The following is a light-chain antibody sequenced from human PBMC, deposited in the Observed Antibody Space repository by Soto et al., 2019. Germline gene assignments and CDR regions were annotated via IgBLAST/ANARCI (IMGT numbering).Light chain of an antibody. CDR2: EVS. Sequence: QSALTQPASVSGSPGQSITISCTGTSSDVGYYKYVSWYQQHPGKAPKLMIYEVSNRPSGVSTRFSGSKSGNTASLTISGLQAEDEADYYCSSYTSSSTLVFGTGTKLTVL. J-gene: IGLJ1*01. V-gene: IGLV2-14*01. CDR3: SSYTSSSTLV. CDR1: SSDVGYYKY.